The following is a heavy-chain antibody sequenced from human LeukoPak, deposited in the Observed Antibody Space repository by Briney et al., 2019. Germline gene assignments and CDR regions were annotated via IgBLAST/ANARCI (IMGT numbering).Heavy chain of an antibody. CDR1: GFTFSSYS. V-gene: IGHV3-21*01. D-gene: IGHD2-21*02. CDR3: ARDGCGGDCYFDY. J-gene: IGHJ4*02. Sequence: GGSLRLSCAASGFTFSSYSMNWVRQAPGKGLQWVSSISSSSSYIYYADSVKGRFTISRDNAKNSLYLQMNSLRAEDTAVYYCARDGCGGDCYFDYWGQGTLVTVSS. CDR2: ISSSSSYI.